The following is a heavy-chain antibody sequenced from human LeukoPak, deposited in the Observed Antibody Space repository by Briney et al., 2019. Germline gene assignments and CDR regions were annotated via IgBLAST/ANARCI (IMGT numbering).Heavy chain of an antibody. CDR1: GGSFSGYY. CDR2: ISHSGST. V-gene: IGHV4-34*01. CDR3: AILTDGYGYFDY. D-gene: IGHD5-18*01. J-gene: IGHJ4*02. Sequence: SETLSLTCAVYGGSFSGYYWSWIRQPPGKGLEWIGEISHSGSTNYNPSLESRVTISVDTSKNQFSLKLTSVTAADTAVYYCAILTDGYGYFDYWGQGTLVTVSS.